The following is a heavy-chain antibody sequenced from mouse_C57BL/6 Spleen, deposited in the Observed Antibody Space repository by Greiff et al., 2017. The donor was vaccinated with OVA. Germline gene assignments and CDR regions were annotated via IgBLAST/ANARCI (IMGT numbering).Heavy chain of an antibody. D-gene: IGHD1-1*01. CDR3: ARHEDRDYGSSYFDY. CDR1: GYTFTEYT. Sequence: VMLVESGAELVKPGASVKLSCKASGYTFTEYTIHWVKQRSGQGLEWIGWFYPGSGSIKYNEKFKDKATLTADKSSSTVYMELSRLTSEDSAVYFCARHEDRDYGSSYFDYWGQGTTLTVSS. V-gene: IGHV1-62-2*01. J-gene: IGHJ2*01. CDR2: FYPGSGSI.